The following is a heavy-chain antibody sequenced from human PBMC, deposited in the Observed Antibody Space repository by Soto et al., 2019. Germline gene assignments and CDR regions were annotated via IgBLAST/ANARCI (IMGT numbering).Heavy chain of an antibody. CDR1: NGSIGSYY. CDR2: IYYSGST. D-gene: IGHD6-13*01. V-gene: IGHV4-59*01. Sequence: SETLSLTCTISNGSIGSYYWTWIRQPPGEGLEWIGHIYYSGSTNYNPSLKSRLTLSLDTSKNQFSLKLTSVTAADTAVYYCARVGRLITAAGLLDAWGQGTLVTVS. CDR3: ARVGRLITAAGLLDA. J-gene: IGHJ5*02.